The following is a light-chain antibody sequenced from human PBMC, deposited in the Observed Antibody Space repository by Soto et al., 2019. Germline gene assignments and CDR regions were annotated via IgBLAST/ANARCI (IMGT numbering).Light chain of an antibody. CDR1: QSVSSSY. CDR3: QQYHNSLT. Sequence: EIVFTQSPGTLSLSPGERATLSCRASQSVSSSYLAWYQQKPGQAPRLLIYGTSSRATGIPDRFSGSVSGTDFTLPISRLEPEDFAVYYCQQYHNSLTFGQGTKV. J-gene: IGKJ1*01. V-gene: IGKV3-20*01. CDR2: GTS.